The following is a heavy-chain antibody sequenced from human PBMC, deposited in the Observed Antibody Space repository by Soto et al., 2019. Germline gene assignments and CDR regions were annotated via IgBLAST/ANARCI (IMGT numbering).Heavy chain of an antibody. D-gene: IGHD6-13*01. CDR1: GGSISSSSYY. V-gene: IGHV4-39*01. CDR2: IYYSGST. CDR3: ASLIAAAGIEYFQH. Sequence: QLQLQESGPGLVKPSETLSLTCTVSGGSISSSSYYWGWIRQPPGKGLEWIGRIYYSGSTYYNPSLKSRVTISVDTSKIQFSLKLSSVTAADTAVYYCASLIAAAGIEYFQHWGQGTLVTVSS. J-gene: IGHJ1*01.